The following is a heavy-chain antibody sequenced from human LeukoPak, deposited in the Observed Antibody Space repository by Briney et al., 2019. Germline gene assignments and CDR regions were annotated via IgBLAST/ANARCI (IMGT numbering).Heavy chain of an antibody. CDR2: INPNSGGT. D-gene: IGHD6-19*01. J-gene: IGHJ4*02. CDR3: ARAEWLVLRVDY. CDR1: GYTFTGYY. V-gene: IGHV1-2*02. Sequence: ASVKVSCKASGYTFTGYYMHWVRQAPGQGLEWMGWINPNSGGTNYAQKFQGRVTTTRDTSISTAYMELSRLRSDDTAVYYCARAEWLVLRVDYWGQGTLVTVSS.